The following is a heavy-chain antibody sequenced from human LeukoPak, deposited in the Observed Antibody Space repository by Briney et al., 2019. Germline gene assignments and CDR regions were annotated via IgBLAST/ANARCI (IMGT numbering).Heavy chain of an antibody. J-gene: IGHJ4*02. Sequence: GESLKISCKGSGYSFTSYWISWVRQMPGKGLEWMGRIDPSDSYTNHSPSFQGHVTISADKSISTACLQWSSLKASDTAMYYCARRILTGYSSFDYWGQGTLVTVSS. CDR2: IDPSDSYT. CDR3: ARRILTGYSSFDY. V-gene: IGHV5-10-1*01. D-gene: IGHD3-9*01. CDR1: GYSFTSYW.